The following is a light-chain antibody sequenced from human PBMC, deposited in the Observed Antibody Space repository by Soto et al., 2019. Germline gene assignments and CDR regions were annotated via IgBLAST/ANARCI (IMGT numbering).Light chain of an antibody. Sequence: QSVLTQPPSASGSPGQSVTISCTGTSSDVGKYDYVSWFQHHPGKAPKLIIYEVSKRPSGVSNRFSGSKSGNTASLTISGLQAEDEADYYCSSYTSSSTQVFGTGTKVTVL. CDR2: EVS. V-gene: IGLV2-14*01. CDR1: SSDVGKYDY. CDR3: SSYTSSSTQV. J-gene: IGLJ1*01.